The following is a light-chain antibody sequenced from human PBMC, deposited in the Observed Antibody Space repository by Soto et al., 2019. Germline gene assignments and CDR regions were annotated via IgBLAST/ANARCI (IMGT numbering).Light chain of an antibody. J-gene: IGKJ5*01. Sequence: EIVLTQSPGTLSLSPGERATLSCRASQSVRSRYLAWYQQKPGQAPRLLISGASSRATGIPDRFSGGGSGTEFTLTISSLQSEDFAVYYCQQYNNWPPGITFGQGTRLEIK. CDR3: QQYNNWPPGIT. CDR2: GAS. CDR1: QSVRSRY. V-gene: IGKV3-20*01.